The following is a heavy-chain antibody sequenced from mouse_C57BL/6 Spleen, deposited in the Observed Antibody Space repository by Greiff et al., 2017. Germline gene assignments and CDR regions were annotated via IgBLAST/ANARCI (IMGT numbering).Heavy chain of an antibody. Sequence: EVQLQQSGTVLVKPGASVKMSCKTSGYTFTSYWMHWVKQRPGQGLEWIGAIYPGNSDTSYNQKFKGKAKLTVVTSASPADIELRSLTNEDSAVSYCTSDGAYYGSSEPNWYFDDWGTGTTVTVSS. CDR3: TSDGAYYGSSEPNWYFDD. V-gene: IGHV1-5*01. D-gene: IGHD1-1*01. CDR2: IYPGNSDT. J-gene: IGHJ1*03. CDR1: GYTFTSYW.